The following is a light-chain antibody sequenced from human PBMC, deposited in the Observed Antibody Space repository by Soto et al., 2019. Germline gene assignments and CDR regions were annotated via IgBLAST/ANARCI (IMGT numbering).Light chain of an antibody. V-gene: IGKV1-17*01. CDR3: LQHNDYPRT. J-gene: IGKJ4*01. CDR1: QGISTD. Sequence: DIQLTQSPSSLSASVGDRVTINCRASQGISTDLGWYQQKPGRTPKRLIYEASILQSGVPSRFSGSGYGTEFTLTISSLQPEDFATYFCLQHNDYPRTFGGGTQVAIK. CDR2: EAS.